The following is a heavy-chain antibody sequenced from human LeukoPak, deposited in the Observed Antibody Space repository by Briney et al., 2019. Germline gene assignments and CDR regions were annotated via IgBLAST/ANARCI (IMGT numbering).Heavy chain of an antibody. Sequence: GGSLRLSCAASGFTFSSHWMSWVRQAPGKGLEWVANIKQDGSEKYYVDSVKGRFTISRDNAKNSLYLQMNSLRAEDTAVYYCARGEWLRSHYYDFWGQGTLVTVSS. V-gene: IGHV3-7*01. CDR2: IKQDGSEK. CDR3: ARGEWLRSHYYDF. J-gene: IGHJ4*02. D-gene: IGHD5-12*01. CDR1: GFTFSSHW.